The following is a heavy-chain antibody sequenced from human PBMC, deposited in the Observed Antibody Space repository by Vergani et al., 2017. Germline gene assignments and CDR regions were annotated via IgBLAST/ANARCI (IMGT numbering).Heavy chain of an antibody. CDR1: GGSFSGYY. V-gene: IGHV4-34*01. Sequence: QVQLQQWGAGLLKPSETLSLTCAVYGGSFSGYYWSWIRQPPGKGLEWIGEINHSGSTNYNPSLKSRVTISVDTSKNQFSLKLSSVTAADTAVYYCARDQGVPAALIDYWGQGTLVTVSS. CDR3: ARDQGVPAALIDY. D-gene: IGHD2-2*01. J-gene: IGHJ4*02. CDR2: INHSGST.